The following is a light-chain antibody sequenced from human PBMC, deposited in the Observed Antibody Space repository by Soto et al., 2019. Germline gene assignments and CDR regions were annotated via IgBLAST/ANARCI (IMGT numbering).Light chain of an antibody. CDR1: QSVSSSY. CDR2: GAS. Sequence: EIVLTQSPGTLSLSPGEIATLSCRASQSVSSSYLAWYQQKPGQAPRRLIYGASSRATGIPDRFSGSGSGTDVTLTISRLEPDDFAVYYCQQYGSSPLTFGGGTKVEIK. V-gene: IGKV3-20*01. J-gene: IGKJ4*01. CDR3: QQYGSSPLT.